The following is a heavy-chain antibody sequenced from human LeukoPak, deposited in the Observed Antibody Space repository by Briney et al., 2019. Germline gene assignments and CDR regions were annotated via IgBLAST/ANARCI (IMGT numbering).Heavy chain of an antibody. Sequence: PGASLRLSCAASGFTFSSYAMSWVRQAPGKGLEWVSAISGSGGSTYYADSVKGRFTISRDNSKNTLYLQMNSLRAEDTAVYYCAKGHYYDPDNWFDPWGQGTLVTVSS. CDR3: AKGHYYDPDNWFDP. CDR1: GFTFSSYA. J-gene: IGHJ5*02. V-gene: IGHV3-23*01. CDR2: ISGSGGST. D-gene: IGHD3-22*01.